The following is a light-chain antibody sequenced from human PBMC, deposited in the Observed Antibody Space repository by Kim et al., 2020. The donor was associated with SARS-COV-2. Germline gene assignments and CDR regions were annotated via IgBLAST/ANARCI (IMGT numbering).Light chain of an antibody. CDR1: HSNIGNNY. CDR3: GAWDSSLNAWV. J-gene: IGLJ3*02. V-gene: IGLV1-51*01. Sequence: GQKVTSSCSGSHSNIGNNYLSWYQHLPGTAPKVLIYDNNKRPSGIPDRFSGSKTGTSATLGITGLQTGDEADYYCGAWDSSLNAWVFGEGTQLTVL. CDR2: DNN.